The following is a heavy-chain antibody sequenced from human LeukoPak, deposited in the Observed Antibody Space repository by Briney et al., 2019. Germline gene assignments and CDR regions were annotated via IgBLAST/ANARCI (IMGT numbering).Heavy chain of an antibody. CDR3: ARSIRDSYDLGYYFDY. CDR1: GGSISSYY. D-gene: IGHD5-18*01. Sequence: PSETLSLTCTVSGGSISSYYWSWIRQPPGKGLEWIGYIHYSGSTNYNPSLKSRVTISVDTSKNRFSLKMSSVTAADTAVYFCARSIRDSYDLGYYFDYWGQGTLVTVSS. J-gene: IGHJ4*02. CDR2: IHYSGST. V-gene: IGHV4-59*01.